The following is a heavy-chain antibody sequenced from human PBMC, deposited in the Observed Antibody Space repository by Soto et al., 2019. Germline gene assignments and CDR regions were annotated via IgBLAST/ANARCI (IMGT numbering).Heavy chain of an antibody. J-gene: IGHJ5*02. CDR3: TTVLSVEAASTHEVWYDP. V-gene: IGHV3-15*07. CDR2: IKSKTDGGTT. Sequence: GGSLRLSCAASGFTFSNAWMNWVRQAPGKGLEWVGRIKSKTDGGTTDYAAPVKGRFTISRDDSKNTLYLQMNSLKTEDTAVYYCTTVLSVEAASTHEVWYDPWSQGTLVTVSS. D-gene: IGHD2-15*01. CDR1: GFTFSNAW.